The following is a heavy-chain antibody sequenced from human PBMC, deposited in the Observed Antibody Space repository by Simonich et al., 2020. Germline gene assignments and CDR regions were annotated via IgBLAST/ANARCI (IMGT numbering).Heavy chain of an antibody. V-gene: IGHV3-7*01. Sequence: EVQLVESGGGLVQPGGSLRLSCAASGFTFSCYWMSWVRQAPGKGLEWVTNIKQDERDKYYVDSVKGRFTISRDNAKNSLYLQMNSLRAEDTAVYYCARDREVYGSGSYYNYWGQGTLVTVSS. CDR1: GFTFSCYW. CDR3: ARDREVYGSGSYYNY. D-gene: IGHD3-10*01. CDR2: IKQDERDK. J-gene: IGHJ4*02.